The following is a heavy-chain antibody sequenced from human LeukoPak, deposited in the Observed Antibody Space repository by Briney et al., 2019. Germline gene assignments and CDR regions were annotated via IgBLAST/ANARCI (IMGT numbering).Heavy chain of an antibody. Sequence: SETLSLTCTVSGGSISSYYWSWIRQSAGKGLEWIGRIYTSGSTNYNPSLKSRVTMSVDTSKNQFSLKLSSVTAADTAVYYCAREVRFLEWLPRRYYYYYMDVWGKGTTVTVSS. CDR3: AREVRFLEWLPRRYYYYYMDV. V-gene: IGHV4-4*07. D-gene: IGHD3-3*01. CDR2: IYTSGST. J-gene: IGHJ6*03. CDR1: GGSISSYY.